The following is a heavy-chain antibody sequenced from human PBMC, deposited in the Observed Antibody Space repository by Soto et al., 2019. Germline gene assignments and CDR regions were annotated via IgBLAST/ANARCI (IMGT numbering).Heavy chain of an antibody. J-gene: IGHJ4*02. CDR2: IWYDGSNK. Sequence: GGSLRLSCAASGFTFSSYGMHWVRRAPGKGLEWVAVIWYDGSNKYYADSVKGRFTISRDNSKNTLYLQMNSLRAEDTAVYYCARRSIAARPRRYYFDYWGQGTLVTVSS. V-gene: IGHV3-33*01. CDR3: ARRSIAARPRRYYFDY. D-gene: IGHD6-6*01. CDR1: GFTFSSYG.